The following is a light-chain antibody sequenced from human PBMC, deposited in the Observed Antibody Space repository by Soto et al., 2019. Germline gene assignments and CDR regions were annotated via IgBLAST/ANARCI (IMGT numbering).Light chain of an antibody. V-gene: IGKV3-20*01. Sequence: EIVLTQSPGTLSLSPGERATLSCRASQSVSSSYLAWYQQKPGQAPRLLIYGASSMATGIPDRFSVSDSVTDSTLTNSTLEPEDVAEYYDQHDCSSPWTVGHGTKVEIK. J-gene: IGKJ1*01. CDR2: GAS. CDR1: QSVSSSY. CDR3: QHDCSSPWT.